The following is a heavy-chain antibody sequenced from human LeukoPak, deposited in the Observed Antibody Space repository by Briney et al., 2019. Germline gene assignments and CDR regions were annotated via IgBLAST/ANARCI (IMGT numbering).Heavy chain of an antibody. CDR3: ARRVLSYDFWSGYCAVYYYYMDV. J-gene: IGHJ6*03. V-gene: IGHV1-8*01. CDR2: MNPNSGDT. D-gene: IGHD3-3*01. Sequence: GASVKVSCKASGYTFTSYDINWVRQAPGQGLEWMGWMNPNSGDTGYAQKFQGRVTMTRNTSISTAYMELSSLRSEDTAVYYCARRVLSYDFWSGYCAVYYYYMDVWGKGTTVTVSS. CDR1: GYTFTSYD.